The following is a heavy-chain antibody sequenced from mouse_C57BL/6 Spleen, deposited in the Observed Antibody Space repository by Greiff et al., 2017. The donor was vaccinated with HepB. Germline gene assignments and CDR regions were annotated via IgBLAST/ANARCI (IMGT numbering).Heavy chain of an antibody. V-gene: IGHV1-69*01. CDR2: IDPSDSYT. D-gene: IGHD2-10*01. Sequence: QVQLQQPGAELVMPGASVKLSCKASGYTFTSYWMHWVKQRPGQGLEWIGEIDPSDSYTNYNQKFKGKSTLTVDKSSSTAYMQLSSLTSEDSAVYYCARSLLPLDYWGQGTTLTVSS. J-gene: IGHJ2*01. CDR3: ARSLLPLDY. CDR1: GYTFTSYW.